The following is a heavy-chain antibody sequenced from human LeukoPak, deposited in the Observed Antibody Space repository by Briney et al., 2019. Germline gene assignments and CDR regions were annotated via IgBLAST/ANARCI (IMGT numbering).Heavy chain of an antibody. D-gene: IGHD1-7*01. J-gene: IGHJ4*02. V-gene: IGHV1-18*01. CDR3: ARGLGTTTFADFDY. Sequence: GASVKVSCKASGYTFTSSGISWVRQAPGQGLEWMGWISPYNGNTNYAQKVQGRVTMTTDTSTSTAYMDLRSLTPDDTAVYYCARGLGTTTFADFDYWGQGTLVTVSS. CDR2: ISPYNGNT. CDR1: GYTFTSSG.